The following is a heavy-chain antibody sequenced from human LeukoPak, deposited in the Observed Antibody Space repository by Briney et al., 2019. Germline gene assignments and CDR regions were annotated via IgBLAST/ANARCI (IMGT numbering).Heavy chain of an antibody. CDR1: GGSISGYY. D-gene: IGHD6-6*01. V-gene: IGHV4-59*08. CDR2: IYYSGST. CDR3: AREYSSSSGRRAFDI. Sequence: SETLSLTCTVSGGSISGYYWSWIRQPPGRGLEWIGYIYYSGSTNYNPSLKSRLTISIDTSENQFSLKLSSVTAADTAVYYCAREYSSSSGRRAFDIWGQGTMVTVSS. J-gene: IGHJ3*02.